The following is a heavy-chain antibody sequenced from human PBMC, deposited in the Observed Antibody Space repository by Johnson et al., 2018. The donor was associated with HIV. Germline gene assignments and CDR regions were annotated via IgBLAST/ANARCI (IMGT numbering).Heavy chain of an antibody. CDR2: IKEDGSEK. CDR1: GFTFSSYA. V-gene: IGHV3-7*01. J-gene: IGHJ3*02. Sequence: MQLVESGGGVVQPGRSLRLSCAASGFTFSSYAMHWVRQAPGKGLEWVANIKEDGSEKKYVDSVKGRFTISRDNAKNSLYLQMNSLRGEDTAVYYCARDPLAYDNFWSGSLHAFDIWGQGTKVTVSS. D-gene: IGHD3-3*01. CDR3: ARDPLAYDNFWSGSLHAFDI.